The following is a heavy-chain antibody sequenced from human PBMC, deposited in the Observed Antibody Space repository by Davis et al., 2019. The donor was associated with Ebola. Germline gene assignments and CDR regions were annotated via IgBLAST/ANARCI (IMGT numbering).Heavy chain of an antibody. CDR1: GFMFSSYA. CDR2: ISYDGSNK. J-gene: IGHJ2*01. D-gene: IGHD3-10*01. Sequence: PGGSLRLSCAASGFMFSSYAMHWVRQAPGKGLEWVAVISYDGSNKYYADSVKGRFTISRDISKNTVNLQMNSLRAEDTALYYCARDSDTSGSHWFFDLWGRGTLVIVSS. CDR3: ARDSDTSGSHWFFDL. V-gene: IGHV3-30*03.